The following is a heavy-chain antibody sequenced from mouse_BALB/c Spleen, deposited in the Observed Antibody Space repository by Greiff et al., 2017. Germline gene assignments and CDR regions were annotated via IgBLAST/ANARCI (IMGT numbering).Heavy chain of an antibody. J-gene: IGHJ4*01. Sequence: VQLQQSGAELVRPGVSVKISCKGSGYTFTDYAMHWVKQSHAKSLEWIGVISTYYGDASYNQKFKGKATMTVDKSSSTAYMELARLTSEDSAIYYCARNGLRSMDYWGQGTSVTVSS. CDR3: ARNGLRSMDY. CDR2: ISTYYGDA. V-gene: IGHV1S137*01. D-gene: IGHD2-2*01. CDR1: GYTFTDYA.